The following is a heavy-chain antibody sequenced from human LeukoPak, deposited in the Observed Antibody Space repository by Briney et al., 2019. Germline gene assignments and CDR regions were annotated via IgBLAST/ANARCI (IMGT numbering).Heavy chain of an antibody. J-gene: IGHJ6*02. CDR3: ARRLTMVRGARYGMDV. D-gene: IGHD3-10*01. Sequence: SETLSLTCTVPGGSISSSSYYWGWIRQPPGRGLEWIGSIYYSGSTYYNPSLKSRVSISVDTFKNQFSLKLSSVTAADTAVYYCARRLTMVRGARYGMDVWGQGTTVTVSS. CDR1: GGSISSSSYY. V-gene: IGHV4-39*01. CDR2: IYYSGST.